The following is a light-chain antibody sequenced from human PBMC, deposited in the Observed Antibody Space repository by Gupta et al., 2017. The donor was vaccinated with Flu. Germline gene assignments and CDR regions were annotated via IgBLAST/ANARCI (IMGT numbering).Light chain of an antibody. CDR3: QQKHNPYT. CDR2: TAS. V-gene: IGKV1-39*01. J-gene: IGKJ2*01. CDR1: KSISRY. Sequence: SPTYMSASVGDRVTSPCRERKSISRYLNWEQQKPEQAPQLVIYTASKVQRGVTSRISGSGEGKEFTLTSSQLRQEDCANYYCQQKHNPYTFGQGTKLEIK.